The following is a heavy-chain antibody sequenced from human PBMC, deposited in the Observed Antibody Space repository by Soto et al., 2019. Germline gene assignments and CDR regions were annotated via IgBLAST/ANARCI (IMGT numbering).Heavy chain of an antibody. J-gene: IGHJ6*03. CDR1: GYTFTGCY. D-gene: IGHD3-10*01. Sequence: GASVKVSCKASGYTFTGCYMHWVRQVPGQGLEWMGWINPNSGGTNYAQKFQGWVTMTRDTSISTAYMELSRLRSDDTAVYYCARDQARTLQAGYYYYYMDVWGKGTTVTLSS. V-gene: IGHV1-2*04. CDR3: ARDQARTLQAGYYYYYMDV. CDR2: INPNSGGT.